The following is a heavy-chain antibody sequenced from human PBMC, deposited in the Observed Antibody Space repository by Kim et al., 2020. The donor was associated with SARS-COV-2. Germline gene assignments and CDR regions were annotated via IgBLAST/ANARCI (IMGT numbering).Heavy chain of an antibody. D-gene: IGHD3-22*01. V-gene: IGHV3-23*01. CDR3: AKGAGSGSPYYFDY. CDR1: GFIFSNYG. CDR2: ITNSGDGT. J-gene: IGHJ4*02. Sequence: GGSLRLSCAAYGFIFSNYGMRWYRQAAGKGLEWVSGITNSGDGTNYADSVKGRFTISRDNSKNVLYLQMNSLRAEDTAVYYCAKGAGSGSPYYFDYWGQGTLVIVSS.